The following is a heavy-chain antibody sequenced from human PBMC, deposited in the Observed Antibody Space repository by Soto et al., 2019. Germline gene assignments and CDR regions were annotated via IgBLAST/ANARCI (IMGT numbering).Heavy chain of an antibody. D-gene: IGHD2-8*01. CDR3: ATGRLPQCNGRTWSVFDC. J-gene: IGHJ4*02. CDR1: GFTFSTYA. V-gene: IGHV3-23*01. CDR2: ISVSGGST. Sequence: PGGSLRLSCAASGFTFSTYAMNWVRQAPGKGLEWVSTISVSGGSTYYADSVKGRFTISRDNSGNTVHLQMNSLKAEDTALYYCATGRLPQCNGRTWSVFDCWGQRTLV.